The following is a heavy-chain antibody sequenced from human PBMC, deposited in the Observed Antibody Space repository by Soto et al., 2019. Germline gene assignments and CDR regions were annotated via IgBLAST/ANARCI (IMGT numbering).Heavy chain of an antibody. J-gene: IGHJ4*02. CDR2: IYHSGTT. V-gene: IGHV4-30-2*01. D-gene: IGHD3-22*01. CDR1: GASISSGGFS. CDR3: ARGHDSSDC. Sequence: QLQLQESGSGLVKPSQTLSLTCAVSGASISSGGFSWSWIRQQPGKGLEWIGYIYHSGTTYYNPPLKSRITISIDTSKNQFSLKLSSVTAADTAMYYCARGHDSSDCWGQGTLVTVSS.